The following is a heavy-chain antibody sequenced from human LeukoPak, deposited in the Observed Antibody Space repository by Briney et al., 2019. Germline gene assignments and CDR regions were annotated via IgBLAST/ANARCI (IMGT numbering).Heavy chain of an antibody. Sequence: GASVKVSCKASGYTFTSYGISWVRQAPGQGLEWMGWISAYNGNTNYAQKLQGRVTMTTDTSTSTAYMELRSLRSDDTAVYYCARASASITGTRGFDYWGQGTLVTVSS. D-gene: IGHD1-20*01. V-gene: IGHV1-18*01. CDR1: GYTFTSYG. CDR3: ARASASITGTRGFDY. J-gene: IGHJ4*02. CDR2: ISAYNGNT.